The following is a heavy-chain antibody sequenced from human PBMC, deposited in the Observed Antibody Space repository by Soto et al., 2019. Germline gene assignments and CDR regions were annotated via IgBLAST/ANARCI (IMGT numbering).Heavy chain of an antibody. V-gene: IGHV3-21*01. J-gene: IGHJ4*02. CDR1: GVTFSSYS. CDR2: ISSSSSYI. D-gene: IGHD3-9*01. CDR3: ARDYDILTGYWAPDY. Sequence: GGSLRLSCAASGVTFSSYSMNWVRQAPGKGLEWVSSISSSSSYIYYADSVKGRFTISRDNAKNSLYLQMNSLRAEDTAVYYCARDYDILTGYWAPDYWGQGTLVTVSS.